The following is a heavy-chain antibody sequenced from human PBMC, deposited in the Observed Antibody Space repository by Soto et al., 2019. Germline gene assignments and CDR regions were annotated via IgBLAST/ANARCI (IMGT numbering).Heavy chain of an antibody. CDR3: ARVERGITIFGVVVPPFDY. D-gene: IGHD3-3*01. V-gene: IGHV3-11*01. CDR1: GFTFSDYY. CDR2: ISISGSTI. J-gene: IGHJ4*02. Sequence: QVQLVESGGGLVKPGGSLRLSCAASGFTFSDYYMSWIRQAPGKGLEWVSYISISGSTIFYADSVKGRFTISRDNAKNSLYLQMNSLRAEDTAVYDCARVERGITIFGVVVPPFDYWGQGTLVTVSS.